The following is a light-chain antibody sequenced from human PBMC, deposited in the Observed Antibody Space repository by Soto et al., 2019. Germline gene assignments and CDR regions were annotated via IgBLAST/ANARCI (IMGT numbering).Light chain of an antibody. V-gene: IGKV3-15*01. CDR3: QHYDNWPRT. J-gene: IGKJ1*01. Sequence: ETVMTQSPATLSVSPGERATLSCRASQSVGTNLAWYQQKPGQAPRLLISGASTRATGIPARFSGSGSGTEFTLPFVSLQSEDFAVYYCQHYDNWPRTFGQGTNVDIK. CDR1: QSVGTN. CDR2: GAS.